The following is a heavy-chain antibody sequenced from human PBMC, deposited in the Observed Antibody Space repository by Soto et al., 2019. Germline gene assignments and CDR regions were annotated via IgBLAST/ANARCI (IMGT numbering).Heavy chain of an antibody. CDR1: GGSISSSSYY. V-gene: IGHV4-39*02. J-gene: IGHJ6*02. CDR2: IYYSGST. Sequence: QLQLQESGPGLVKPSETLSLTCTVSGGSISSSSYYWGWIRQPPGKGLEWIGSIYYSGSTYYNPSLKSRVTISVDTSKNQFSLKLSSVTAADTAVYYCARDTAAAPPKIHQQLGAYYYGMDVWGQGTTVTVSS. CDR3: ARDTAAAPPKIHQQLGAYYYGMDV. D-gene: IGHD6-13*01.